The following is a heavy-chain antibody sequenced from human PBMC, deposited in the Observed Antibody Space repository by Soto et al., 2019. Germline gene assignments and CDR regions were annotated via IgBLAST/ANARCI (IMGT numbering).Heavy chain of an antibody. V-gene: IGHV4-34*01. D-gene: IGHD2-15*01. CDR3: ARHTPAISISDH. CDR2: VNHGGST. CDR1: GGSFSDYY. J-gene: IGHJ4*02. Sequence: PSETLSLTCAVYGGSFSDYYWSWIRQPSGKGLEWIGEVNHGGSTNYNPSLKSRVTISVDASKNQFSLKLISVTAADTAVYYCARHTPAISISDHWGQGTLVTVSS.